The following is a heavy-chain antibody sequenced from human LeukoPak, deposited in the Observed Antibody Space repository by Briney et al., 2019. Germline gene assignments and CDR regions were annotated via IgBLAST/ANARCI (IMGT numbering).Heavy chain of an antibody. D-gene: IGHD4-17*01. CDR2: ISYDGSNK. V-gene: IGHV3-30*04. J-gene: IGHJ4*02. Sequence: GGSLRLSCAASGFTFSSYAMHWVRQAPGKGLEWVAVISYDGSNKYYADSVKGRFTISRDNSKNTLYLQMNSLRAEDTAVYYCAKDGATVTSGGFDYWGQGTLVTVSS. CDR3: AKDGATVTSGGFDY. CDR1: GFTFSSYA.